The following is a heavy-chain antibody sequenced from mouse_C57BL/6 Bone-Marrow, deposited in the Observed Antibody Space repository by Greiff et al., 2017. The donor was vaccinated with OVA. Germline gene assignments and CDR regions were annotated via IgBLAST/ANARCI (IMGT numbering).Heavy chain of an antibody. CDR2: LWSGGST. D-gene: IGHD3-3*01. CDR1: GFSLSSYG. V-gene: IGHV2-4*01. J-gene: IGHJ1*03. Sequence: QVQLQQSGPGLVQPSQSLSITCTVSGFSLSSYGLHWVRQPPGKGLEWLGVLWSGGSTVYIAAFISRLSISKDNSKSQVFFKMNSLQAEDTAIYYCAKERALGYFDVWGTGTTVTVSS. CDR3: AKERALGYFDV.